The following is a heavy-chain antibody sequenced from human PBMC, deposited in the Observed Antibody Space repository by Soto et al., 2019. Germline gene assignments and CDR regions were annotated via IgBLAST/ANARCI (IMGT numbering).Heavy chain of an antibody. Sequence: QVQLQESGPGLVRPSETLSLTCTVSGGSISRYFWSWIRQSPGKGLEWIGYIFYTGSTTYNPSLKSRVTISIDTSKNQFSLKLSSLTAADTAVYYGAHFSDLEWFDPWGQGTLVTVSS. CDR2: IFYTGST. J-gene: IGHJ5*02. CDR1: GGSISRYF. V-gene: IGHV4-59*01. CDR3: AHFSDLEWFDP. D-gene: IGHD2-21*01.